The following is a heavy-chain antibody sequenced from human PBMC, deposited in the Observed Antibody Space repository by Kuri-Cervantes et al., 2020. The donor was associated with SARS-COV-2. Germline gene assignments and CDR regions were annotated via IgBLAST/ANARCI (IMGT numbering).Heavy chain of an antibody. CDR1: GFSFSDYW. V-gene: IGHV3-7*01. CDR3: ARDGAAKAPLFDF. D-gene: IGHD6-13*01. CDR2: IKHDGTKT. J-gene: IGHJ4*02. Sequence: ETLSLTCAASGFSFSDYWMTWVRQAPGKGLEWVANIKHDGTKTHYVDSVKGRFTISRDNAKDSLHLQMNSLKTEDTAVYYCARDGAAKAPLFDFWGQGSLVTVSS.